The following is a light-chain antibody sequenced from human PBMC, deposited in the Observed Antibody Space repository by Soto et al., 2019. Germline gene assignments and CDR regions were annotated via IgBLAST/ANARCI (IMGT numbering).Light chain of an antibody. Sequence: EIVLTQSPGTLSLSPGEIATLSCRASQSVSSSYLAWYQQKPGQAPRLLIYGASSRATGIPDRFSGSGSGTDFTLTISRLEPEDFAVYYCQQYGSSPPLTLGGGTKVEIK. J-gene: IGKJ4*01. CDR1: QSVSSSY. CDR3: QQYGSSPPLT. V-gene: IGKV3-20*01. CDR2: GAS.